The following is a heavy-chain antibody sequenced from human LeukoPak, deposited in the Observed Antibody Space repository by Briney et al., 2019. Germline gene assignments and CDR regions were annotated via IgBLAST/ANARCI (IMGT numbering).Heavy chain of an antibody. J-gene: IGHJ4*02. D-gene: IGHD3-22*01. CDR3: ARARYDSSGYYYEVDY. CDR2: INPSGGST. CDR1: GYTFTSYY. Sequence: VASVKVSRKASGYTFTSYYMHWVRQAPGQGLEWMGIINPSGGSTSYAQKFQGRVTMTRDTSTSTVYMGLSSLRSEDTAVYYCARARYDSSGYYYEVDYWGQGTLVTVSS. V-gene: IGHV1-46*01.